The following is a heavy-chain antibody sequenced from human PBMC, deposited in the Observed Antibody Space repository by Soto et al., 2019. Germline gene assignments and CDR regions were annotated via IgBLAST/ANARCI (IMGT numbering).Heavy chain of an antibody. Sequence: AQRLSCATSAFMCSTYVMSCVPEAPGKCLEGVSSFNARSNYKYYSNSVRGRFTISSDNAKNSLFLQMTSLTTEATAVYYCARGDGIAGQISDFDYGYPVTL. CDR2: FNARSNYK. J-gene: IGHJ4*01. D-gene: IGHD1-26*01. CDR1: AFMCSTYV. V-gene: IGHV3-21*01. CDR3: ARGDGIAGQISDFDY.